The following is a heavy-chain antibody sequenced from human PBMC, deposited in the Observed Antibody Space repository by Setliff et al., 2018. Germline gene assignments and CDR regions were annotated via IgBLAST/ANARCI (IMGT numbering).Heavy chain of an antibody. J-gene: IGHJ5*02. D-gene: IGHD3-3*01. V-gene: IGHV4-34*01. CDR1: GGSFSGYY. CDR2: INHSGST. CDR3: ARVGHITYYNFWSGPRGYNWFDP. Sequence: PSETLSLTCAVYGGSFSGYYWSWIRQHPGKGREWIGEINHSGSTNYNPSLKSRVTISVDTYKNQFSLKLSSVTAAYTAVYYCARVGHITYYNFWSGPRGYNWFDPWGQGTLVTVSS.